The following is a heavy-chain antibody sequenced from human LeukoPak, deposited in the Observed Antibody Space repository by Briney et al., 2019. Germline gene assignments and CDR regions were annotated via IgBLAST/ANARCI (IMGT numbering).Heavy chain of an antibody. D-gene: IGHD2-15*01. CDR2: IYYSGST. CDR1: GGSISSYY. J-gene: IGHJ4*02. CDR3: ARDPFGWSYFDY. Sequence: SETLSLTCTVSGGSISSYYWSWIRQPAGKGLEWIGYIYYSGSTNYNPSLKSRVTISVDTSKNQFSLKLSSVTAADTAVYYCARDPFGWSYFDYWGQGTLVTVSS. V-gene: IGHV4-59*01.